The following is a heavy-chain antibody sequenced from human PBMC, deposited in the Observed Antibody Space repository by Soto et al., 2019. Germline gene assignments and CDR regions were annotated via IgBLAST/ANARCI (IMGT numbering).Heavy chain of an antibody. CDR1: GFTFSSYA. Sequence: GGSLRLSCAASGFTFSSYAMSWVRQAPGKGLEWVSAISGSGGSTYYADSVKGRFTISRDNSKNTLYLQMNSLRAEDTAVYYCASATLDGSGAFDIWGQGTMVTVSS. CDR3: ASATLDGSGAFDI. V-gene: IGHV3-23*01. CDR2: ISGSGGST. D-gene: IGHD3-10*01. J-gene: IGHJ3*02.